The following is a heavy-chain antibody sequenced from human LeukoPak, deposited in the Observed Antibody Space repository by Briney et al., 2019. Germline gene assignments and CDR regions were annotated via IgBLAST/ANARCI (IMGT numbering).Heavy chain of an antibody. CDR1: GVSISSSNSY. CDR3: AKQTGSGLFILP. J-gene: IGHJ4*02. D-gene: IGHD3/OR15-3a*01. V-gene: IGHV4-39*01. Sequence: SETLSLTCSVSGVSISSSNSYWGWIRQPPGKGLEWIGSIYYTGNTYYNASLKSRVTISLDTSKNQFSLKLTSVTPADTAVYYCAKQTGSGLFILPGGQGTLVTVSS. CDR2: IYYTGNT.